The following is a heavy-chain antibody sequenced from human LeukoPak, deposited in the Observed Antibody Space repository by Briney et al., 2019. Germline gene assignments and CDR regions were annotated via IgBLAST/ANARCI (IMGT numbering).Heavy chain of an antibody. CDR2: IYHSGRT. Sequence: PSQTLSLTCAVSGGSISSGGYSWSWIRQPPGKGLEWIGYIYHSGRTYYNPSLKSRVTISVDRSKNQFSLKLSSVTAADTAVYYCARGVGEAGAFDIWGQGTMVTVSS. CDR1: GGSISSGGYS. J-gene: IGHJ3*02. V-gene: IGHV4-30-2*01. CDR3: ARGVGEAGAFDI. D-gene: IGHD3-10*01.